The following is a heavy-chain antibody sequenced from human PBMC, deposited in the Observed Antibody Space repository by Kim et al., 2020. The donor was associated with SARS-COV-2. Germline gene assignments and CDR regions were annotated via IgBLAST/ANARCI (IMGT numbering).Heavy chain of an antibody. CDR3: AKAQRATVVTPIDY. Sequence: ADVVKGRYIISRENSKNTLYLQLNSLRAEDTALYYWAKAQRATVVTPIDYWGQGTLVTVSS. D-gene: IGHD4-17*01. V-gene: IGHV3-23*01. J-gene: IGHJ4*02.